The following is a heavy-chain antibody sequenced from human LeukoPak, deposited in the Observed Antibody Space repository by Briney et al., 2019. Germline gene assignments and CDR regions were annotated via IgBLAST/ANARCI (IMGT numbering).Heavy chain of an antibody. CDR2: MNPNSGNT. D-gene: IGHD6-13*01. CDR1: GGSFTSYD. CDR3: ARGVAAAGTAFYYYYMDV. Sequence: ASVKVSCKASGGSFTSYDINWVRQATGQGLEWMGWMNPNSGNTGYAQKFQGRVTITRNTSISTAYMELSSLRSEDTAVYYCARGVAAAGTAFYYYYMDVWGKGTTVTVSS. J-gene: IGHJ6*03. V-gene: IGHV1-8*03.